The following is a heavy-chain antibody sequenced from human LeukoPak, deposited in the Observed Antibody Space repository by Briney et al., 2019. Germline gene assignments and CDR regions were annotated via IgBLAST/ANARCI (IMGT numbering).Heavy chain of an antibody. CDR1: GFTFSSYS. CDR3: ARDRLLYGMDV. CDR2: ISSSSSYI. Sequence: GGSLRLSCAASGFTFSSYSMNWVRQAPGTGLEWVSSISSSSSYIYYADSVKGRFTISRDNVKNSLYLQMNSLRAEDTAVYYCARDRLLYGMDVWGQGTTVTVSS. D-gene: IGHD3-10*01. V-gene: IGHV3-21*01. J-gene: IGHJ6*02.